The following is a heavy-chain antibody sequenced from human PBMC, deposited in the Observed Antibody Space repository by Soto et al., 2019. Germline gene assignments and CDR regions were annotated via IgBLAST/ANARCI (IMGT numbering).Heavy chain of an antibody. CDR3: ANPSYYDFWSGYYRGGYFDY. D-gene: IGHD3-3*01. CDR1: GFTFSSYA. J-gene: IGHJ4*02. Sequence: GGSLRLSCAASGFTFSSYAMHWVRQAPGKGLEWVAVISYDGSNKYYADSVKGRFTISRDNSKNTLYLQMNSLRAEDTAVYYCANPSYYDFWSGYYRGGYFDYWGQGTLVTVSS. CDR2: ISYDGSNK. V-gene: IGHV3-30-3*01.